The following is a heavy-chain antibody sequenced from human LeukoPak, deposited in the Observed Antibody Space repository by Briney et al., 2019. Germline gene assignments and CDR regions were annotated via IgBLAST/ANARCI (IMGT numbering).Heavy chain of an antibody. D-gene: IGHD4-17*01. CDR1: GGSISSGSYY. CDR3: ATAYGPIDY. V-gene: IGHV4-39*01. CDR2: IYYSGST. Sequence: PSETLSLTCTVSGGSISSGSYYWGWIRQPPGKGLEWIGSIYYSGSTYYNPSLKSRVTISVDTSKNQFSLKLSSVTAADTAVYYCATAYGPIDYWGQGTLVTVSS. J-gene: IGHJ4*02.